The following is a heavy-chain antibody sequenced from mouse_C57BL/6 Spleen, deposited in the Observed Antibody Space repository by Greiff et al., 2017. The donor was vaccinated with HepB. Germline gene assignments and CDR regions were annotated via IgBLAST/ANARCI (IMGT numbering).Heavy chain of an antibody. D-gene: IGHD2-1*01. CDR1: GYTFTSYW. J-gene: IGHJ1*03. CDR2: IDPSDSYT. Sequence: VQLQQPGAELVMPGASVKLSCKASGYTFTSYWMHWVKQRPGQGLEWIGEIDPSDSYTNYNQKFKGKSTLTVDKSSSTAYMQLSSLTSEDSAVYYCARLGIYYGNSWYFDVWGTGTTVTVSS. CDR3: ARLGIYYGNSWYFDV. V-gene: IGHV1-69*01.